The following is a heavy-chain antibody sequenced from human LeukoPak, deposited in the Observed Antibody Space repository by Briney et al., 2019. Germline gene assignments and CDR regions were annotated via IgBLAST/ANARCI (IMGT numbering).Heavy chain of an antibody. D-gene: IGHD4-11*01. CDR2: IYYSGST. V-gene: IGHV4-39*07. CDR3: ASGDYRYNWFDP. CDR1: GGSISSSSYY. Sequence: SETLSLTCTVSGGSISSSSYYWGWIRQPPGKGLEWIGSIYYSGSTYYNPSLKSRVTISVDTSKNQFSLKLSSVTAADTAVYYCASGDYRYNWFDPWGQGTLVTVSS. J-gene: IGHJ5*02.